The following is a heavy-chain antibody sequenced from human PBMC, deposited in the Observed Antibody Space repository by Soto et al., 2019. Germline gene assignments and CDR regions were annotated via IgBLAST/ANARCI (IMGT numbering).Heavy chain of an antibody. Sequence: GGAMRSSGAGSGWTVRNDGRNWVREAAGKGKERFSYIGIGSSTKYYADSVKGRFTISRDNAKNSLYLQMNSLRAEDTAVYYCARDQLYYNDISGRPLNAFDVWGQGTMVTVSS. CDR1: GWTVRNDG. CDR3: ARDQLYYNDISGRPLNAFDV. D-gene: IGHD3-22*01. V-gene: IGHV3-48*01. CDR2: IGIGSSTK. J-gene: IGHJ3*01.